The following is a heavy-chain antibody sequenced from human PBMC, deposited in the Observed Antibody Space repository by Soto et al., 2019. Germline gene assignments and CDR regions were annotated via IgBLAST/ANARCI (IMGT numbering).Heavy chain of an antibody. V-gene: IGHV3-33*01. CDR2: IWNDGSGY. D-gene: IGHD6-13*01. J-gene: IGHJ6*02. CDR1: GFTFNNYG. Sequence: QVQLVESGGGVVQPGRSLRLACAASGFTFNNYGMHWVRQAPGKGLEWVAVIWNDGSGYYYANSVKGRFTISRDNSKNTVYIQMSSVRAEDTAVSYCARRQISPPTRGAASARGGMDGWGQGTTVTVSS. CDR3: ARRQISPPTRGAASARGGMDG.